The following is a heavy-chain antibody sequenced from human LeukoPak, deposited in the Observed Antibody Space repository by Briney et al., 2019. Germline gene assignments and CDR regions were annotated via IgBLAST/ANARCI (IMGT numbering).Heavy chain of an antibody. Sequence: GGSLRLSCAASGFTFSSYSMNWVRQAPGKGLEWVSYISSSSSTIYYADSVKGRFTISRDNAKNSLYLQMNSLRADDTAEYYYATIHSTVTAPAPSYYYNGMDVWGQGTTVTVSS. CDR1: GFTFSSYS. V-gene: IGHV3-48*01. CDR3: ATIHSTVTAPAPSYYYNGMDV. CDR2: ISSSSSTI. J-gene: IGHJ6*01. D-gene: IGHD4-17*01.